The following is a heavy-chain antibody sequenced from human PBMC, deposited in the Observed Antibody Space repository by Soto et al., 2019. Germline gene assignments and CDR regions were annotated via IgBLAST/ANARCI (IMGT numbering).Heavy chain of an antibody. V-gene: IGHV1-69*06. D-gene: IGHD2-8*01. CDR1: GYTFTTYG. CDR2: IIPISDTA. Sequence: GASVKVSCKASGYTFTTYGVSWVRQAPGEGLEWMGGIIPISDTANYAQRFQDRVTINADKSTSTAYMELNSLRSEDTAIYYCARDLPYCTSTGGDFGYYYGMDVWGQGTTVTVSS. CDR3: ARDLPYCTSTGGDFGYYYGMDV. J-gene: IGHJ6*02.